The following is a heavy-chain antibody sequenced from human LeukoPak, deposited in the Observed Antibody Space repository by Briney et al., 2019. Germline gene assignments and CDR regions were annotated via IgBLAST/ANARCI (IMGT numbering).Heavy chain of an antibody. V-gene: IGHV1-8*01. CDR3: ARANYYGSGKKDLDY. Sequence: GASVKVSCKASGYTFTTYDINRVRQATGQGLEWMGWMNPNSGNTGYAQKFQGRVTMTRNTSMSTAYMELNSLRSEDTAVYYCARANYYGSGKKDLDYWGQGTLVTVSS. D-gene: IGHD3-10*01. CDR1: GYTFTTYD. J-gene: IGHJ4*02. CDR2: MNPNSGNT.